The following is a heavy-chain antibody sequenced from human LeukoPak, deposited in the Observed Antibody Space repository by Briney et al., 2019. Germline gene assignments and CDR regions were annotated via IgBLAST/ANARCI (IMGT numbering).Heavy chain of an antibody. CDR3: ARHGIAVAQGGLRE. D-gene: IGHD6-19*01. CDR2: IYYSGST. J-gene: IGHJ4*02. CDR1: GGSISSYY. Sequence: SETLSLTCTVSGGSISSYYWSRIRQPPGKGLEWIGYIYYSGSTNYNPSLKSRVTISVDTSKNQFSLKLSSVTAADTAVYYCARHGIAVAQGGLREWGQGTLVTVSS. V-gene: IGHV4-59*01.